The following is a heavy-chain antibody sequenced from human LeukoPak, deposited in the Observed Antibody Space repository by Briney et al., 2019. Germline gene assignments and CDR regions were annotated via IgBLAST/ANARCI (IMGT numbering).Heavy chain of an antibody. D-gene: IGHD6-13*01. CDR3: TRRSAAAGTGSLYY. CDR2: IRSKANSYAT. V-gene: IGHV3-73*01. CDR1: GFTFSGSA. Sequence: GGSLRLSCAASGFTFSGSAMHWVRQASGKGLEWVGRIRSKANSYATAYAASVKGRFTISRDDSKNTAYLQMNSLKTEDTAVYYCTRRSAAAGTGSLYYWGQGTLVTVSS. J-gene: IGHJ4*02.